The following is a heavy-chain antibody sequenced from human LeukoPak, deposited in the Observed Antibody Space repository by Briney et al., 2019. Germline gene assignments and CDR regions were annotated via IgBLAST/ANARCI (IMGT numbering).Heavy chain of an antibody. CDR1: GFTFDDYA. J-gene: IGHJ6*03. CDR3: AKDGPYSNYSYYMDV. CDR2: ISWDGGST. V-gene: IGHV3-43D*03. D-gene: IGHD4-11*01. Sequence: GGSLRLSCAASGFTFDDYAMHWVRQAPGKGLEWVSLISWDGGSTYYADSVKGRFTISRDNSKNSLYLQMNSLRAEDTALYYCAKDGPYSNYSYYMDVWGKGTTVTVSS.